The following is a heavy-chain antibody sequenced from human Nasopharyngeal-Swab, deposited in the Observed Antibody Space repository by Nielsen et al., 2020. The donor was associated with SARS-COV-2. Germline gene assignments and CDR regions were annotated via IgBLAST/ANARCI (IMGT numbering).Heavy chain of an antibody. CDR2: ISYDGSNK. J-gene: IGHJ4*02. D-gene: IGHD3-3*01. V-gene: IGHV3-30*18. CDR3: AKEGIYDFWSGPQGPFDY. CDR1: GFTFSSYG. Sequence: GGSLGLSCAASGFTFSSYGMHWVRQAPGKGLEWVAVISYDGSNKYYADSVKGRFTISRDNSKNTLYLQMNSLRAEDTAVYYCAKEGIYDFWSGPQGPFDYWGQGTLVTVSS.